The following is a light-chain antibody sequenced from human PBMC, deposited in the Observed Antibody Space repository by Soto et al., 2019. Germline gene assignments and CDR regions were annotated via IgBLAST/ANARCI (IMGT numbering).Light chain of an antibody. CDR2: DVS. V-gene: IGLV2-8*01. CDR1: SSDIGGYNF. Sequence: QSVLTQPPSASGSPGQSVTISCTGTSSDIGGYNFVSWYQHHPGKAPKLMIYDVSKRPSGVPDRFSGPKSGNTASLTVSGLQSEDEADYYCTSFGGVNKLVFGGGTKLTVL. CDR3: TSFGGVNKLV. J-gene: IGLJ2*01.